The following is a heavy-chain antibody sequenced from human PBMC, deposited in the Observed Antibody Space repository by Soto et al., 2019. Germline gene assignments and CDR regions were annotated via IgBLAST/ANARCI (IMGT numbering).Heavy chain of an antibody. CDR1: GYSFSDYY. D-gene: IGHD1-26*01. CDR2: IDPRESHP. V-gene: IGHV5-10-1*03. CDR3: ARQSPYTGSYYVLLDH. Sequence: EVQLVQSGAEVKQPGESLRISCQGSGYSFSDYYVNWVRHLPGKGLEWMGTIDPRESHPNYSPSFQGHVTISVDESANTAYLQWSILKASDTAIHYCARQSPYTGSYYVLLDHWGQGTRVTVSS. J-gene: IGHJ4*02.